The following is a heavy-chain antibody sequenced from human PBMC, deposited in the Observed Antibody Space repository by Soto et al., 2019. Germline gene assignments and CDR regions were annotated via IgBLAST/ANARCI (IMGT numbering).Heavy chain of an antibody. J-gene: IGHJ5*02. CDR3: GRDLTSNANCIDP. CDR2: IYYTGKT. D-gene: IGHD2-2*01. CDR1: GDYIHVGGYY. Sequence: QVQLQESGPGLVKPSQTLSLTCSVSGDYIHVGGYYWTWIRQRPGKGLEWMGYIYYTGKTYYNPSLEIRLTMSVDMSKNQFSLRLTSVTAADTAVYFCGRDLTSNANCIDPWGQGTLVTVSS. V-gene: IGHV4-30-4*01.